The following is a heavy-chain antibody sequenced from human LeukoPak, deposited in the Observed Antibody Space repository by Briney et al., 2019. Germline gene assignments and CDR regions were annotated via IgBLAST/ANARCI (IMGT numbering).Heavy chain of an antibody. CDR1: GGTFSSYA. D-gene: IGHD5-18*01. CDR2: IIPIFGTA. J-gene: IGHJ4*02. V-gene: IGHV1-69*05. CDR3: ASQASYGYAFDY. Sequence: ASVKVSCKASGGTFSSYAISWVRQAPGQGLEWMGGIIPIFGTANYAQKFQGRVTITTDESTSTAYMELSSLRSEDTAVYYCASQASYGYAFDYWGQGTLVTVPS.